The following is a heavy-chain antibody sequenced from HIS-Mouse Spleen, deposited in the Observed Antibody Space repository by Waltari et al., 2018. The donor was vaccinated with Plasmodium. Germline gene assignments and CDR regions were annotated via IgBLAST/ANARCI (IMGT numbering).Heavy chain of an antibody. CDR1: GFTFGSYW. CDR2: IKQDGSEK. V-gene: IGHV3-7*01. J-gene: IGHJ2*01. D-gene: IGHD6-13*01. Sequence: EVQLVESGGGLVQPGGSLRLSCAASGFTFGSYWMSWVRQAPGKGLEGVANIKQDGSEKYYVDSVKGRFTISRDNAKNSLYLQMNSLRAEDTAVYYCASSWYWYFDLWGRGTLVTVSS. CDR3: ASSWYWYFDL.